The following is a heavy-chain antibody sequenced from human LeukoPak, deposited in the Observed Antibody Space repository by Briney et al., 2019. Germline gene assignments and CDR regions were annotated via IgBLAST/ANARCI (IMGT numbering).Heavy chain of an antibody. V-gene: IGHV1-69*01. D-gene: IGHD6-19*01. CDR2: IIPIFGTL. J-gene: IGHJ5*02. CDR1: GGTFSNYA. CDR3: ANTEGRAAVTGDNWFDP. Sequence: GASVKVSCMASGGTFSNYAISWVRQAPGQGLEWMGGIIPIFGTLNYAQKFQGRVTITADESTSTAYMELSTLRSEDTAMYYCANTEGRAAVTGDNWFDPWGQGTLVTVSS.